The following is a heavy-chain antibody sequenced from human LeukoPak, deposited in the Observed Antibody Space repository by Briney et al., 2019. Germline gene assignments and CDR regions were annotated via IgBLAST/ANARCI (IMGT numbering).Heavy chain of an antibody. CDR2: MSKDGSNE. D-gene: IGHD1-7*01. J-gene: IGHJ4*02. V-gene: IGHV3-30*04. CDR1: RFAFSNYA. CDR3: AKANWNYVLDY. Sequence: QPGGSLRLSCAASRFAFSNYAMHWVRQAPGKGPEWVAVMSKDGSNEYYADSVKGRFTISRDNSKNTLYLQMNSLRAEDTAVYYCAKANWNYVLDYWGQGTLVTVSS.